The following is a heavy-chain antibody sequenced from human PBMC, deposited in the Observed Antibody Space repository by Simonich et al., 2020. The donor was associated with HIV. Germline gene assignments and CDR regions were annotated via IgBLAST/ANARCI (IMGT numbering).Heavy chain of an antibody. V-gene: IGHV1-2*02. CDR1: GYPFTDWN. Sequence: VPLVQSGAEVKKPGASVQVSCKASGYPFTDWNIHWVRQAPEQGLEEKEGINPNRGGTDNPQKFQGRVTVTRYTSISTAYMELSRLRSDDTAVYYCATHGPGSYSSALDIWGQGTMVTVSS. D-gene: IGHD3-10*01. J-gene: IGHJ3*02. CDR3: ATHGPGSYSSALDI. CDR2: INPNRGGT.